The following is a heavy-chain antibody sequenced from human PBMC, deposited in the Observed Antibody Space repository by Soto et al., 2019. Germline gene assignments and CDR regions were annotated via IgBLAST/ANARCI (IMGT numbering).Heavy chain of an antibody. CDR2: ISWNSGSI. CDR1: GFTFDDYA. V-gene: IGHV3-9*01. CDR3: AKEGRIAAAETGYYYYYYMDV. J-gene: IGHJ6*03. D-gene: IGHD6-13*01. Sequence: GGSLRLSCAASGFTFDDYAMHWVRQAPGKGLEWVSGISWNSGSIGYADSVKGRFTISRDNAKNSLYLQMNSLRAEDTALYYCAKEGRIAAAETGYYYYYYMDVWGKGTTVTVSS.